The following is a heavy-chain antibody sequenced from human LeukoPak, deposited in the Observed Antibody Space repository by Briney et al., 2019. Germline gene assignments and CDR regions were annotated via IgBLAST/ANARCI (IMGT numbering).Heavy chain of an antibody. CDR3: ASTYYYDSSGPFDY. J-gene: IGHJ4*02. Sequence: SETLSLTCTVSGGSISSYYWSWIRQPPGKGLEWIGYIYYSGSTNYNPSLKSRVTISVGTSKNQFSLKLSSVTAADTAVYYCASTYYYDSSGPFDYWGQGTLVTVSS. V-gene: IGHV4-59*01. D-gene: IGHD3-22*01. CDR1: GGSISSYY. CDR2: IYYSGST.